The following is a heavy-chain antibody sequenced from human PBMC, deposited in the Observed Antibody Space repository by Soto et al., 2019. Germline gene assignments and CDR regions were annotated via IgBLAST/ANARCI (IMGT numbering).Heavy chain of an antibody. Sequence: ASVKLSCKASGYAFTWFNIHLVRQAPGQGLEWMGWMNPNSGNTGYAQKFQGRVTMTRNTSISTAYMELSSLRSADTAIYYCATFHRLGTAPPFDPWGQGTLVTVSS. D-gene: IGHD3-16*01. CDR1: GYAFTWFN. CDR3: ATFHRLGTAPPFDP. J-gene: IGHJ5*02. CDR2: MNPNSGNT. V-gene: IGHV1-8*01.